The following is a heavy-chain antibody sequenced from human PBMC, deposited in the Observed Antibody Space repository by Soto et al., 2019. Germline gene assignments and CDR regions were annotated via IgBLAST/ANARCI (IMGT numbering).Heavy chain of an antibody. J-gene: IGHJ4*02. CDR2: ISSSGSTI. D-gene: IGHD3-22*01. V-gene: IGHV3-11*04. CDR1: GFTFSDYY. CDR3: ARDNYDSSGYDY. Sequence: GGSLRLSCAASGFTFSDYYMSWIRQAPGKGLEWVSYISSSGSTIYYADSVKGRFTISRDNSKNTLYLQMNSLRAEDTAVYYCARDNYDSSGYDYWGQGTLVTVSS.